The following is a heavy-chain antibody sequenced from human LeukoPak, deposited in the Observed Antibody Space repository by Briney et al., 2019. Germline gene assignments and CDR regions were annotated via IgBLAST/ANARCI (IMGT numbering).Heavy chain of an antibody. CDR1: GGTFSSYA. CDR2: IIPILGTA. J-gene: IGHJ3*02. V-gene: IGHV1-69*05. D-gene: IGHD3-22*01. CDR3: ARDSAALIVVATDDAFDI. Sequence: ASVKVSCKASGGTFSSYAISWVRQAPGPGLEWMGRIIPILGTANYAQKFQGTVTITTDESTSTDYRERSSLRSEDTAVYYCARDSAALIVVATDDAFDIWGQGTMGTVSS.